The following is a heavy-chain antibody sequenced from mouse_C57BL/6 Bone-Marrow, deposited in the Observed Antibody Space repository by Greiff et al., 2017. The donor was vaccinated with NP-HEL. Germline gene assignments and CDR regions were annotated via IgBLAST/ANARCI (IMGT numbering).Heavy chain of an antibody. J-gene: IGHJ4*01. CDR3: VRRIYYGSSRGYYAMDY. Sequence: GGGLVQPKGSLKLSCAASGFSFNTYAMNWVRQAPGKGLEWVARIRSKSNNYATYYADSVKDRFTISRDDSESMLYLQMNNLKTEDTAMYYCVRRIYYGSSRGYYAMDYWGQGTSVTVSS. CDR2: IRSKSNNYAT. D-gene: IGHD1-1*01. CDR1: GFSFNTYA. V-gene: IGHV10-1*01.